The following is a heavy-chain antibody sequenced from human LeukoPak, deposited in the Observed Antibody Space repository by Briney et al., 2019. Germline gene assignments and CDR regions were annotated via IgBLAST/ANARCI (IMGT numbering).Heavy chain of an antibody. V-gene: IGHV3-7*03. CDR2: IKESGSEK. D-gene: IGHD6-19*01. J-gene: IGHJ6*03. CDR3: TKELHVAVAVADYYYFYMDV. CDR1: GFTFSNYW. Sequence: GGSLRLSCAASGFTFSNYWMNWVRQAPGKGLEWVANIKESGSEKYYMDSVKGRFTISRDNAKDSLYLQMNSLRPDDTAIYYCTKELHVAVAVADYYYFYMDVWGRGTAVSVSS.